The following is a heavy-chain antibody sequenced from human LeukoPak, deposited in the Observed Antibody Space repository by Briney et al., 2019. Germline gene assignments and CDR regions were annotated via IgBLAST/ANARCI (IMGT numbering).Heavy chain of an antibody. CDR1: GHSVSNYY. Sequence: SETLSLTCTLSGHSVSNYYWIWLRPPPGKGLEWIGYFFYSGSTNYNPSLKSRVTISIDTSKNQFSLKLSSVTAADTAVYYCARPLSLGYCSGGSCYGRGAWFDRWGQGTLVTVSS. D-gene: IGHD2-15*01. CDR3: ARPLSLGYCSGGSCYGRGAWFDR. CDR2: FFYSGST. V-gene: IGHV4-59*02. J-gene: IGHJ5*02.